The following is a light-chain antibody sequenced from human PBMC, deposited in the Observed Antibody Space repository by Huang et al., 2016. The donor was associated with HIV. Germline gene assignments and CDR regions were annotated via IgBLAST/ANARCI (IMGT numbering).Light chain of an antibody. CDR3: HHYGATQWA. V-gene: IGKV3-20*01. J-gene: IGKJ1*01. CDR1: QSLDKGF. Sequence: ELVLTQSPGTLSSSPGGAAVISCRAIQSLDKGFLAWYRQKPGPAPELLIFDASKRPSDIPDRFVGRGSGTDFSLTINGLDPEDFAFYFCHHYGATQWAFGRGTRVEMK. CDR2: DAS.